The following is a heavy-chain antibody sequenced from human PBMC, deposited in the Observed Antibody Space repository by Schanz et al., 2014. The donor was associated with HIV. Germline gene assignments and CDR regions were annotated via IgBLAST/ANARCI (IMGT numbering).Heavy chain of an antibody. V-gene: IGHV3-30*03. J-gene: IGHJ6*02. Sequence: QVQLVESGGGVVQPGRSLRLACAASGFTFSSDGMHWVRQAPGKGLAWVALISYDGSNRYYSDSVKGRFTISRDNSNNTLYLQMNSLTVDDTAVYYCARGRNGMGVWGPGTTVTVSS. CDR3: ARGRNGMGV. CDR1: GFTFSSDG. CDR2: ISYDGSNR.